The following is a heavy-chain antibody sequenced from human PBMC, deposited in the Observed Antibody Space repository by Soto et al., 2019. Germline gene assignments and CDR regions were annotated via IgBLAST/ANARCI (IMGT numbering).Heavy chain of an antibody. V-gene: IGHV1-2*02. CDR3: ARDPYYYDSSGS. J-gene: IGHJ5*02. Sequence: ASVKVSCKXSGYTFTGYYMHWVRQAPGQGLEWMGWINPNSGGTNYAQKFQGRVTMTRDTSISTAYMELSRLRSDDTAVYYCARDPYYYDSSGSWGQGTLVTVSS. CDR2: INPNSGGT. CDR1: GYTFTGYY. D-gene: IGHD3-22*01.